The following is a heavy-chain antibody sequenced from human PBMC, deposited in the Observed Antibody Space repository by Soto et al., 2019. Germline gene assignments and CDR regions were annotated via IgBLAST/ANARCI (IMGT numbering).Heavy chain of an antibody. CDR1: GYTFTSYG. V-gene: IGHV1-18*01. Sequence: QVQLVQSGAEVKKPGASVKVSCKASGYTFTSYGISWVRQAPGQGLEWMGWISAHNGNTKYAQKLQGRVTMTTETTTSTAYMELRSLRADDTAVQYCARELSYGLCDYWGQGTLVTVSS. D-gene: IGHD5-18*01. J-gene: IGHJ4*02. CDR3: ARELSYGLCDY. CDR2: ISAHNGNT.